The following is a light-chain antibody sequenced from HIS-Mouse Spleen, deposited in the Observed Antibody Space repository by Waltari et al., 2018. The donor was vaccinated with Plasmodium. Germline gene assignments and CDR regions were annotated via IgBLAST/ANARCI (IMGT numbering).Light chain of an antibody. J-gene: IGKJ3*01. V-gene: IGKV3-15*01. Sequence: ETVMTQSPATLSVSPGERATLSCRASQSVSSNLAWYQQKPCQAPRLLIYGASTRATGIPARFSGSGSGTEFTLTISSLQSEDFAVYYCQQYNNWSFTFGPGTKVDIK. CDR3: QQYNNWSFT. CDR2: GAS. CDR1: QSVSSN.